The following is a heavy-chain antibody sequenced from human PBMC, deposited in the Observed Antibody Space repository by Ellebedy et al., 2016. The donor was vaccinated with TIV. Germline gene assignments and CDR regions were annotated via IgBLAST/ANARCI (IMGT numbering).Heavy chain of an antibody. D-gene: IGHD6-13*01. Sequence: GESLKISCAVSGFTVSNNYMSWVRQAPGKGLEWVSIIYSGGYTYYTDSVKGRFTISRDNSNNTLYLQMNSLRAEDTGVYYCARHSLTSAGFFDSWGQGTLVTVSS. CDR3: ARHSLTSAGFFDS. J-gene: IGHJ4*02. CDR2: IYSGGYT. CDR1: GFTVSNNY. V-gene: IGHV3-66*04.